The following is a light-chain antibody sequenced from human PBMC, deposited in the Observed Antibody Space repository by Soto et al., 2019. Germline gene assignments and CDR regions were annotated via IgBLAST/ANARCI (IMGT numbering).Light chain of an antibody. Sequence: DIQMTQSPSSLSASVGDRVSISCRTSQNIDRYLNWYQQKPGKAPKLLIYAASTLESGVPSRFSGSASGTDFTLTISSLLPEDFATYYCQQSYNNPRTFGQGTILEIK. CDR1: QNIDRY. CDR2: AAS. V-gene: IGKV1-39*01. CDR3: QQSYNNPRT. J-gene: IGKJ2*01.